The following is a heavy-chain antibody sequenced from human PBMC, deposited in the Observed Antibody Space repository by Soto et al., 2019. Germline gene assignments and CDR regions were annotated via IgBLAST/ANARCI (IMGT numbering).Heavy chain of an antibody. CDR3: ARARFQVLYGKPYFDS. V-gene: IGHV4-31*03. CDR1: GGSITTGGSY. J-gene: IGHJ4*02. Sequence: SEAVCLTCTVSGGSITTGGSYWSWIRQHPGKGLEWIGNIYHSGNTYYNPSLKSRLTISVDTSKNHFSLMVDSVTAADTAVYYCARARFQVLYGKPYFDSWGQGTLVTVSS. CDR2: IYHSGNT. D-gene: IGHD2-2*02.